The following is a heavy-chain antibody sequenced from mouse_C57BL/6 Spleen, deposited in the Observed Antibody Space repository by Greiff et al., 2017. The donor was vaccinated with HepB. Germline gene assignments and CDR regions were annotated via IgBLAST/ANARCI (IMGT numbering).Heavy chain of an antibody. J-gene: IGHJ2*01. CDR3: ARDDYIGNFDY. D-gene: IGHD2-4*01. CDR1: GFTFSDYG. CDR2: ISSGSSTN. Sequence: EVQLVESGGGLVKPGGSLKLSCAASGFTFSDYGMHWVSQAPEKGLEWVAYISSGSSTNYYADTVKGRFTIARDNAKNTLFLQMTSLRTADTAMYYCARDDYIGNFDYWGQGTTLTVSS. V-gene: IGHV5-17*01.